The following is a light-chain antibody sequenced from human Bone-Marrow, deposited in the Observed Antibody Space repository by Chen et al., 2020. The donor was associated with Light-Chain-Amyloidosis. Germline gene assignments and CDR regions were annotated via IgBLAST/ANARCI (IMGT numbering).Light chain of an antibody. Sequence: QAVVTQEPSLTVSPGGTVTLPCRSSTVAVTSAHYPYWFQQKPVQAPRTLIYDTTNKQAWTPARFSGSLLGGRAALTLSGAQTEDEADYYCLLAYSGYWVIGGGTKLTVL. CDR1: TVAVTSAHY. CDR2: DTT. J-gene: IGLJ3*02. CDR3: LLAYSGYWV. V-gene: IGLV7-46*01.